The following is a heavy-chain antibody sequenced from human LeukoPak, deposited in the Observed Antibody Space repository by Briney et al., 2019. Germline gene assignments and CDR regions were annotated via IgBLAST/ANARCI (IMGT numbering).Heavy chain of an antibody. CDR3: ARRPYSGSPNWFDP. D-gene: IGHD1-26*01. Sequence: GHRFXXXWIGXXRQMPGKGLEWMGIINLGDSDTKYSPSFQGQVTISLDKSISTAYLQWRSLKASDTAMYYCARRPYSGSPNWFDPWGQGTLVTVSS. CDR2: INLGDSDT. CDR1: GHRFXXXW. V-gene: IGHV5-51*01. J-gene: IGHJ5*02.